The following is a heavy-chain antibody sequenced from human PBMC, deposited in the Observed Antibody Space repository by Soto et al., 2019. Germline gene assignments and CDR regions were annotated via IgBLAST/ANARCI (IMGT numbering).Heavy chain of an antibody. Sequence: DVQLFESGGGSVQPGGSLRLSCAASGFTFSNYAMIWVRQAPGKGLEWVSAIRSAGAIYYTDSVKGRFTISSDNSKNTLYLQMNSLRAEDTAVYYFAKRCGGTGCVSDYDFYGLEVWGQGTTVTVSS. CDR2: IRSAGAI. CDR1: GFTFSNYA. V-gene: IGHV3-23*01. J-gene: IGHJ6*02. D-gene: IGHD2-21*01. CDR3: AKRCGGTGCVSDYDFYGLEV.